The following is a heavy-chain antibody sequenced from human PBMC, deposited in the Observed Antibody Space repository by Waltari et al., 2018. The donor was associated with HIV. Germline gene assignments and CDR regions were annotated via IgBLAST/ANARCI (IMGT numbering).Heavy chain of an antibody. J-gene: IGHJ2*01. D-gene: IGHD3-10*01. CDR3: ARGLSYFDGKPLPWYFDV. V-gene: IGHV3-48*02. CDR1: GFTLTSYR. Sequence: EEQLLQSGGKFVQPGESLRLSRVDTGFTLTSYRVNCVRQAPGKGLEWVSEMGTSATARSYADSVKARFTVFADKAKQSVYLQISNLQDEDSAMYYCARGLSYFDGKPLPWYFDVWGRGSRVIVAS. CDR2: MGTSATAR.